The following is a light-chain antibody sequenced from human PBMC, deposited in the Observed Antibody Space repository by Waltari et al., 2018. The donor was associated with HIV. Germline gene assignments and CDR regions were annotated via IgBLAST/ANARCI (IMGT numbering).Light chain of an antibody. CDR2: DDS. Sequence: SYVLTQPPSLSVAPGQTARITCAGTNIGRKSVPWSQQKPGQAPVLVVYDDSDRPSGIPERFSGSNSGNTATLTITRVDAGDEADYYCQVWDSSSDHPQVVFGGETKLTVL. V-gene: IGLV3-21*02. J-gene: IGLJ2*01. CDR3: QVWDSSSDHPQVV. CDR1: NIGRKS.